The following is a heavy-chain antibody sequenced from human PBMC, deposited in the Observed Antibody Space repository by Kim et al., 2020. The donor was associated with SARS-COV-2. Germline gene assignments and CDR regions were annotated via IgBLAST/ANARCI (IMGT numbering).Heavy chain of an antibody. CDR2: ISYDGSNK. Sequence: GGSLRLSCAASGFTFSSYAMHWVRQAPGKGLEWVAVISYDGSNKYYADSVKGRFTISRDNSKNTLYLQMNSLRAEDTAVYYCARECVTSMYYFDYWGQGT. J-gene: IGHJ4*02. CDR1: GFTFSSYA. V-gene: IGHV3-30*04. CDR3: ARECVTSMYYFDY.